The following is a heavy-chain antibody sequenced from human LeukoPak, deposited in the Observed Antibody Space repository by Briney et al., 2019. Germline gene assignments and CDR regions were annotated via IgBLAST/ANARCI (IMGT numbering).Heavy chain of an antibody. CDR2: INHNGNVN. CDR3: ARGLTFSSWFFDY. CDR1: GFTFSSYW. D-gene: IGHD6-13*01. J-gene: IGHJ4*02. V-gene: IGHV3-7*04. Sequence: GGSLRLSCAASGFTFSSYWMNWARQAPGRGLEWVASINHNGNVNYYVDSVKGRFTISRDNAKNSLYLQMNSLRAEDTAVYYCARGLTFSSWFFDYWGQGTLVTVSS.